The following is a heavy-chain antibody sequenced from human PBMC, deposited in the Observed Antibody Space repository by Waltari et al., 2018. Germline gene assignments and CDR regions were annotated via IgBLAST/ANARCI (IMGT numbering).Heavy chain of an antibody. D-gene: IGHD6-13*01. CDR1: GFSFSSYQ. CDR3: ATLRFTYNNNWYGEDF. V-gene: IGHV3-30-3*01. J-gene: IGHJ4*02. Sequence: QVQLVESGGGVVQPAGSLRLSCAVSGFSFSSYQMHWVRQAPGKGREWVSVILYEGSNRYYADSVKGRFTISRDNSKNTLYLQMNSLRTEDTALYYCATLRFTYNNNWYGEDFWGQGTLVTVSS. CDR2: ILYEGSNR.